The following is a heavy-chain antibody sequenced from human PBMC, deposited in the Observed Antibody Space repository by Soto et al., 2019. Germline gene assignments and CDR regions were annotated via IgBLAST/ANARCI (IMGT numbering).Heavy chain of an antibody. D-gene: IGHD6-19*01. Sequence: QVQLVESGGGVVQPGRSLRLSCAASGFTFSSYGMHWVRQAPGKGLEWVAVISYDGSNKYYADSVKGRFTISRDNSKNTLYLQMNSLRAEDTAVYYCAKDRRGRYRSGSFEYWGQGTLVTVSS. J-gene: IGHJ4*02. CDR2: ISYDGSNK. CDR1: GFTFSSYG. V-gene: IGHV3-30*18. CDR3: AKDRRGRYRSGSFEY.